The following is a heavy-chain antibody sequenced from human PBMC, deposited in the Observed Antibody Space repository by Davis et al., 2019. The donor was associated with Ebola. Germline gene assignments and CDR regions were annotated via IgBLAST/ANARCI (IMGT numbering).Heavy chain of an antibody. Sequence: GESLKISCSASGFTFGDYAMSWVRQAPGKGLEWVGFIRSKAYGGTTEYAASVKGRFTISRDDSKNTLYLQMNSLKTEDTAVYYCTTDRRRFLRSMDVWGQGTTVTVSS. J-gene: IGHJ6*02. CDR2: IRSKAYGGTT. D-gene: IGHD3-3*01. V-gene: IGHV3-49*04. CDR1: GFTFGDYA. CDR3: TTDRRRFLRSMDV.